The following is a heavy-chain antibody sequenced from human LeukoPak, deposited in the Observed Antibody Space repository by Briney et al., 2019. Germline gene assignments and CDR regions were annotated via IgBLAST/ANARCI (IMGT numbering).Heavy chain of an antibody. CDR3: AKDNYYGDYEVTSIFGVD. CDR2: IRYDGINE. D-gene: IGHD4-17*01. CDR1: GFTFRSHG. Sequence: GGSLRLSCAASGFTFRSHGMHWVRQAPGRGLEWVAFIRYDGINEYYADSMKGRFTISRDNSKNTLYLQMNSLRAEDTAVYYCAKDNYYGDYEVTSIFGVDWGQGTLVTVSS. V-gene: IGHV3-30*02. J-gene: IGHJ4*02.